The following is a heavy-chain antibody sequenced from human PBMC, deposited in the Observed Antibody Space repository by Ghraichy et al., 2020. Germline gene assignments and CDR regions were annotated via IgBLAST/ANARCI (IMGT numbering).Heavy chain of an antibody. Sequence: SETLSLTCTVSGGSITSGSFYWTWIRQPAGKGLEWIGRFYTSGTTNYNPSLKSRVTISVDTSKNQFSLKLSSVTAADTAVYYCARRGNGFDFWGKGTLVTVSS. D-gene: IGHD2-8*01. CDR2: FYTSGTT. V-gene: IGHV4-61*02. J-gene: IGHJ4*02. CDR1: GGSITSGSFY. CDR3: ARRGNGFDF.